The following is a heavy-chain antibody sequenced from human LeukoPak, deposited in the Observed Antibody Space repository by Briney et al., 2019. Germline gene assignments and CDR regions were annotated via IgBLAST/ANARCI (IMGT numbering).Heavy chain of an antibody. CDR1: KFIFGNYT. V-gene: IGHV3-21*04. CDR3: VREQSVKARQEGGHRYYYYMDV. Sequence: PGGSLRLSCAASKFIFGNYTMNWVRQAPGKGLEWVSSISGGSRSIYYADSVKGRFTTSRDNAKDSLSLQMNSLRAEDTGVYYCVREQSVKARQEGGHRYYYYMDVWGNGTTVTVSS. J-gene: IGHJ6*03. D-gene: IGHD6-6*01. CDR2: ISGGSRSI.